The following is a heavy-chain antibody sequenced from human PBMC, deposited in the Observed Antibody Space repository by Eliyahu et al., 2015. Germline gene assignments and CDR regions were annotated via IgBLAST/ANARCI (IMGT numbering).Heavy chain of an antibody. CDR2: ISSSSSYI. CDR1: GFTFSSYS. Sequence: EVQLVESGGGLVKPGGSLRLSCAASGFTFSSYSMNWVRQAPGKGLEWVSSISSSSSYIYYADSVKGRFTISRDNAKNSLYLQMNSLRAEDTAVYYCARALTLGELSLYYWGQGTLVTVSS. J-gene: IGHJ4*02. V-gene: IGHV3-21*01. D-gene: IGHD3-16*02. CDR3: ARALTLGELSLYY.